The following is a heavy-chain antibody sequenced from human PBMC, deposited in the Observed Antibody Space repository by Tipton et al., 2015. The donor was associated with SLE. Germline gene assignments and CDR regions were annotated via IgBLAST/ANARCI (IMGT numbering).Heavy chain of an antibody. Sequence: GLVKPSETLSLTCAVYGGSFSGYYWSWIRQPPGKGLEWIGEINHSGSTNYNPSLKSRVTISVDTSKNQFSLKLSSVTAADTAVYYCARGRQYDILTFYFDYWGQGTLVTVSS. V-gene: IGHV4-34*01. CDR3: ARGRQYDILTFYFDY. J-gene: IGHJ4*02. D-gene: IGHD3-9*01. CDR1: GGSFSGYY. CDR2: INHSGST.